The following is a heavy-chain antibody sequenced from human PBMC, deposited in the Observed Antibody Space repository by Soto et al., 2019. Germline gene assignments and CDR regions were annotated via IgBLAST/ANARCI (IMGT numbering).Heavy chain of an antibody. Sequence: PSETLSLTCTVSGGSISSGDYYWSWIRQPPGKGLEWIGYIYYSGGTYYNPSLKSRVTISVDTSKNQFSLKLSSVTAADTAVYYCRGYCSSTSCYGPYYYYGMDVWRQGTTVTVSS. J-gene: IGHJ6*02. CDR2: IYYSGGT. CDR3: RGYCSSTSCYGPYYYYGMDV. V-gene: IGHV4-30-4*01. D-gene: IGHD2-2*01. CDR1: GGSISSGDYY.